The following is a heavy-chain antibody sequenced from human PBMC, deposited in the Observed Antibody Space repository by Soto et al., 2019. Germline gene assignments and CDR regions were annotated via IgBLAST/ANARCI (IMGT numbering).Heavy chain of an antibody. J-gene: IGHJ4*02. D-gene: IGHD3-10*01. V-gene: IGHV1-18*04. CDR2: ISANKGNT. CDR3: GRDKGSCLDY. Sequence: QVQLVQSGGEVKTPGASVKVSCKPSGYKFTSYGISWVRQAPGQGLEWMGWISANKGNTEYAKKFQDRVTMTTDTSTSTLYMELRSLRSDDTAVYYCGRDKGSCLDYWGQVTPVTVSS. CDR1: GYKFTSYG.